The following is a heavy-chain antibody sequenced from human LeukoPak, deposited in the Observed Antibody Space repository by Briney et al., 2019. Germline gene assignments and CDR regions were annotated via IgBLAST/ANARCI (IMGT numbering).Heavy chain of an antibody. CDR1: GFTFSSYA. V-gene: IGHV3-23*01. J-gene: IGHJ3*02. CDR3: AKLPPRRIAAAGDDAFDI. D-gene: IGHD6-13*01. CDR2: ISGSGGST. Sequence: GSLRLSCAASGFTFSSYAMSWVRQAPGKGLEWVSAISGSGGSTYYADSVKGRFTISRDNSKNTLYLQMNSLRAEDTAVYYCAKLPPRRIAAAGDDAFDIWGQGTMVTVSS.